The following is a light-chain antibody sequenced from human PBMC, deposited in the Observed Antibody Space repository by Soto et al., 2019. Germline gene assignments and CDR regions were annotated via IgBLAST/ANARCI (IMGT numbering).Light chain of an antibody. Sequence: SALTQPASVSGSPGQSITISCTGTRSDDGGYNYVSWYQQHPGKAPKLMIYDVSNRPSGVSNRFSGSKSGNTASLTISGLQAEDEADYYCSSYTSSSTPVVFGGGTKVTVL. CDR2: DVS. V-gene: IGLV2-14*01. CDR3: SSYTSSSTPVV. CDR1: RSDDGGYNY. J-gene: IGLJ2*01.